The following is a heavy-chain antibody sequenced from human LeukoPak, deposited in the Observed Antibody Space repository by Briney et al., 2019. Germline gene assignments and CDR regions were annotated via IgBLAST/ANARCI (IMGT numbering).Heavy chain of an antibody. CDR3: AKDEGVGASYFDY. D-gene: IGHD1-26*01. V-gene: IGHV3-30*02. J-gene: IGHJ4*02. Sequence: PGGSLRLSCEASGFTFSSCGMHWVRQAPGKGLEWVAYTRYDGSDKYYIDSVKGRFTFARDNSKKTLYLQMTSLRPDDTAVYFCAKDEGVGASYFDYWGQGTLVAVSS. CDR2: TRYDGSDK. CDR1: GFTFSSCG.